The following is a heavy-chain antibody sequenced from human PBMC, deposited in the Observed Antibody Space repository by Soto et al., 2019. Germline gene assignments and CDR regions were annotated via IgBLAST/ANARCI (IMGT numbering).Heavy chain of an antibody. V-gene: IGHV1-2*04. D-gene: IGHD3-10*01. CDR3: ARESQYYGQTFDY. J-gene: IGHJ4*02. Sequence: ASVKVSCKASGYTFTGYYMHWVRQAPGQGHEWMGWINPNSGGTNYAQKFQGWVTMTRDTPISTAYMELSRLRSDDTAVYYCARESQYYGQTFDYWGQGTLVTVSS. CDR1: GYTFTGYY. CDR2: INPNSGGT.